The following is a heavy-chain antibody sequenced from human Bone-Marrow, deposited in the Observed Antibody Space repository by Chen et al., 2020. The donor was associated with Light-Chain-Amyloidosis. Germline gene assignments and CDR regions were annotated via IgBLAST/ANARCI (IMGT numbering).Heavy chain of an antibody. CDR3: VREVYDYNYGASYYYYSMDV. CDR1: GFTFGRHS. CDR2: FGTSSSYL. Sequence: EVQLVESGGGLVKPGGSLRLSCAASGFTFGRHSMHWVRQAPGKGLEWVSSFGTSSSYLLYADSMKGRFTISRDDAKNALLLQMNSLRAEDTAVYYCVREVYDYNYGASYYYYSMDVWGQGTTVTVSS. D-gene: IGHD5-18*01. J-gene: IGHJ6*02. V-gene: IGHV3-21*02.